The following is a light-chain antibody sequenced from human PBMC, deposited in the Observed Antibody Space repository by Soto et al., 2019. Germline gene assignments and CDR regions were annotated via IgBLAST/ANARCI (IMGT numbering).Light chain of an antibody. V-gene: IGKV3-20*01. Sequence: EIVLTQSPGTLSLSPGARAPLSCRASQSVSSSYLAWSQQNPGQAPRLLIYGASSRATGIPDRFSGSGSGTDFTLTISRLEPEDFAVYYCQQYGSSPPTFGQGTKVDI. J-gene: IGKJ1*01. CDR2: GAS. CDR3: QQYGSSPPT. CDR1: QSVSSSY.